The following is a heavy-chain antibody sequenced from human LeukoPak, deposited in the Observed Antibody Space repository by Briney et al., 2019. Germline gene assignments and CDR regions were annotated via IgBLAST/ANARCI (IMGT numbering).Heavy chain of an antibody. J-gene: IGHJ4*02. Sequence: GGSLRLSCSASGFQFDDYTMHWVRQAPGKGLEWVSLISWDGTNTFYSDSVKGRFTISRDNSKNSLYLQMNSLTSEDTAFYYSASDGVLTAILFDYWGQGTLVTVSS. CDR3: ASDGVLTAILFDY. CDR2: ISWDGTNT. D-gene: IGHD2-21*02. V-gene: IGHV3-43*01. CDR1: GFQFDDYT.